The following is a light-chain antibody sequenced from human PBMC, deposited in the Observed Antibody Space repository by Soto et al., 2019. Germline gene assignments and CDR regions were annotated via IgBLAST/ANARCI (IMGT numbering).Light chain of an antibody. V-gene: IGLV2-14*03. Sequence: QSALTQPASVSGSPGQSIAISCTGTSSDVGGYNYVTWYQQHPGKAPKLMIYDVSNRPSGVSDRFSGSKSGNTASLTISGLQAEDEGDYYCNSYTSSGTYVFGPGTKLTVL. CDR2: DVS. J-gene: IGLJ1*01. CDR3: NSYTSSGTYV. CDR1: SSDVGGYNY.